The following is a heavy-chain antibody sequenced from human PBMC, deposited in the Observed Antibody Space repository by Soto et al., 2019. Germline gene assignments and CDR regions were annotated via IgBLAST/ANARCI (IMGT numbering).Heavy chain of an antibody. Sequence: QVQLVQSGAEVKKPGSSVKVSCKASGGSFSIYGFSWVRQAPGQGLEWMGGIVPMFDTPNYAQRFQGRVTISADESTSTAYMELSSLRSEDTPVYFCARQGGDYPSYHFDYWCQGTLVTVSS. CDR3: ARQGGDYPSYHFDY. D-gene: IGHD2-21*02. J-gene: IGHJ4*02. CDR1: GGSFSIYG. V-gene: IGHV1-69*01. CDR2: IVPMFDTP.